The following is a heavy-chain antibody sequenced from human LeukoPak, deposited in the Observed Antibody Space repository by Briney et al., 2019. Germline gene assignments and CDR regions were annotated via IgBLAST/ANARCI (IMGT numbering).Heavy chain of an antibody. CDR2: INHSGST. Sequence: SETLSLTCAVYGGSFSGYYWSWLRQPPGKGVEWLGEINHSGSTYYNPSLKSRVTISVDTSKNPFSLKLSSVAAADTAVYYCARSGGYSYYYYYYYMDVWGKGTTVTVSS. V-gene: IGHV4-34*01. D-gene: IGHD4-23*01. CDR3: ARSGGYSYYYYYYYMDV. CDR1: GGSFSGYY. J-gene: IGHJ6*03.